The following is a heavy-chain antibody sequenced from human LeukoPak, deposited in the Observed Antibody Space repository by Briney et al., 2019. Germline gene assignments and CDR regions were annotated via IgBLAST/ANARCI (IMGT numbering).Heavy chain of an antibody. V-gene: IGHV3-9*01. CDR3: AKAVSDSLPYSCSKGYFDH. D-gene: IGHD2-2*01. CDR1: GFNFDDNA. CDR2: IGLDSGSI. J-gene: IGHJ4*02. Sequence: GRSLRLSCAASGFNFDDNAMHWVRQAPGKGPEWVSSIGLDSGSIAYADSVKGRFTISRDNAKNSLYLQMNSLRVEDTAFYYCAKAVSDSLPYSCSKGYFDHWGQGALVTVSS.